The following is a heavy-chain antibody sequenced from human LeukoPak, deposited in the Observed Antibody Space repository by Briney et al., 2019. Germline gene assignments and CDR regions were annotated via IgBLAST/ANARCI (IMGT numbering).Heavy chain of an antibody. Sequence: GGSLRLSCTASGFTFGDCAMSWVRQAPGKGLEWVGFIRSKAYGGTTEYAASVKGRFTISRDDSKSIAYLQMNSLKTEDTAVYYCVVGLPYTYWGQGTLVTVSS. CDR2: IRSKAYGGTT. V-gene: IGHV3-49*04. D-gene: IGHD2-15*01. CDR3: VVGLPYTY. CDR1: GFTFGDCA. J-gene: IGHJ4*02.